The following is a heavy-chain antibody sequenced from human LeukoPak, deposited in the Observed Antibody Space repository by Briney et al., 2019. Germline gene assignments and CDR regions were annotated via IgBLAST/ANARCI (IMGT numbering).Heavy chain of an antibody. J-gene: IGHJ4*02. V-gene: IGHV1-18*01. CDR2: ISAYNGDT. Sequence: GASVKVSCKASGYTFTNYGITWVRQAPGQGLGWMGWISAYNGDTKYAQKLQGRVTMTTDTSTSTAYMELRSLTSDDTAVYYCARDFSNTSGFKVVVDYWGQGTLVTVSS. CDR1: GYTFTNYG. CDR3: ARDFSNTSGFKVVVDY. D-gene: IGHD3-22*01.